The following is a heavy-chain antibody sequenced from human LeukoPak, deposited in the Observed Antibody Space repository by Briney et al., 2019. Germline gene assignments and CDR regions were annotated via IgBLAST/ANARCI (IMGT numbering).Heavy chain of an antibody. V-gene: IGHV3-30*02. Sequence: PGGSLRLSCAASGFTFSSYGMHWVRQAPGKGLEWVAFIRYDGSNKYYADSVKGRFTISRDNSKNTLYLQMNSLRAEDTAVYYCAKGEFGEIAARPADYWGQGTLVTVSS. CDR3: AKGEFGEIAARPADY. J-gene: IGHJ4*02. CDR1: GFTFSSYG. CDR2: IRYDGSNK. D-gene: IGHD6-6*01.